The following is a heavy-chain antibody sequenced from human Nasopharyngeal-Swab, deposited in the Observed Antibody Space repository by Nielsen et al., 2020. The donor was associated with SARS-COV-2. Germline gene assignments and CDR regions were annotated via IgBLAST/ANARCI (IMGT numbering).Heavy chain of an antibody. CDR2: ISSSSSTI. V-gene: IGHV3-48*01. Sequence: GESLKISCAASGFTFSSYSMNWVRQAPGKGLEWVSYISSSSSTIYYADSVKGRFTISRDSAKNSLYLQMNSLRAEDTAVYYCARQPYYYYYYLDVWGKGTTVTVSS. D-gene: IGHD6-13*01. CDR1: GFTFSSYS. CDR3: ARQPYYYYYYLDV. J-gene: IGHJ6*03.